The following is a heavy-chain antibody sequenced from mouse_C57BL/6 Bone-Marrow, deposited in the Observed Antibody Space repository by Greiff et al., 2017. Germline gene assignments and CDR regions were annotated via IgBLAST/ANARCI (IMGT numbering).Heavy chain of an antibody. J-gene: IGHJ3*01. CDR3: TTFIYYGSSFFAY. D-gene: IGHD1-1*01. CDR2: IDPENGDT. Sequence: VQLKQSGAELVRPGASVKLSCTASGFNIKDDYMHWVEQRPEQGLEWIGWIDPENGDTEYASKFQGKATITADTSSNTAYLQLSSLTSEDTAVYYCTTFIYYGSSFFAYWGQGTLVTVSA. CDR1: GFNIKDDY. V-gene: IGHV14-4*01.